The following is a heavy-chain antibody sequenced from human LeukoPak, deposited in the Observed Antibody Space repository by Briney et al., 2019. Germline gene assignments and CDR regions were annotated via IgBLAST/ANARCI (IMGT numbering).Heavy chain of an antibody. CDR3: AGVSAAAGRVFFDY. Sequence: GGSLRLSCAASGFTFSSYSMNWVRQAPGKGLEWVSSISSSSSYIYYADSVKGRFTISRDNAKNSLYLQMNSLRAEDTAVYYCAGVSAAAGRVFFDYWGQGTLVTVSS. J-gene: IGHJ4*02. CDR2: ISSSSSYI. V-gene: IGHV3-21*01. D-gene: IGHD6-13*01. CDR1: GFTFSSYS.